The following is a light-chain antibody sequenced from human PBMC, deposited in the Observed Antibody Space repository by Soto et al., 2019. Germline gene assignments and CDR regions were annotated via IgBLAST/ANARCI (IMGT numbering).Light chain of an antibody. J-gene: IGLJ3*02. CDR1: SSNIGSNA. CDR2: SDD. Sequence: QSVLTQPPSASGTPGQRVTFSCSGSSSNIGSNAVSWYQHFPGTAPKVLIYSDDQRPSGVPDRFSGSKSGTSASLAISGLQAEDEADYFCAAWGDSLNTWVFGGGTKLTVL. V-gene: IGLV1-44*01. CDR3: AAWGDSLNTWV.